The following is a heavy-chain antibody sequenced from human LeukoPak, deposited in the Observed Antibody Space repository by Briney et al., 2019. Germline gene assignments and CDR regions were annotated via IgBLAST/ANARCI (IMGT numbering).Heavy chain of an antibody. Sequence: GGSLRLSCAASGFTDSSNYMSWVRQAPGKGLAWVSVIYSGGSTYYADSVKGRFTISRDNSKNTLYLQMNSLRAEDTAVYYCAREDSSGYYYDYWGQGTLVTVSS. CDR2: IYSGGST. J-gene: IGHJ4*02. D-gene: IGHD3-22*01. V-gene: IGHV3-53*01. CDR1: GFTDSSNY. CDR3: AREDSSGYYYDY.